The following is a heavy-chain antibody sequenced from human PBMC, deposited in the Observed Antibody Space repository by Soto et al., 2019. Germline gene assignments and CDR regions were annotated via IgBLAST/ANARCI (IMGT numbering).Heavy chain of an antibody. CDR1: GYTFTSYY. D-gene: IGHD6-25*01. CDR2: INPSGGST. J-gene: IGHJ6*02. Sequence: ASVKVSCKASGYTFTSYYMHWVRQAPGQGLEWMGIINPSGGSTSYAQKFQGRVTMTRDTSTSTAYMELSSLRSEDTAVYYCARTSRGGQRLDADYYYYYGMDVWGQGTTVTVSS. V-gene: IGHV1-46*01. CDR3: ARTSRGGQRLDADYYYYYGMDV.